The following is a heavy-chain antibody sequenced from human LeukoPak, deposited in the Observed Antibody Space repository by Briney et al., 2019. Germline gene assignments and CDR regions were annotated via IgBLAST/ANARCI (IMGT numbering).Heavy chain of an antibody. D-gene: IGHD3-10*01. J-gene: IGHJ6*02. Sequence: ASVKVSCKASGYTFTSYGISRVRQAPGQGLEWMGWISAYNGNTNYAQKLQGRVTMTTDTSTSTAYMELRSLRSDDTAVYYCARDRPLLWFGEYYGMDVWGQGTTVTVSS. CDR2: ISAYNGNT. CDR3: ARDRPLLWFGEYYGMDV. CDR1: GYTFTSYG. V-gene: IGHV1-18*01.